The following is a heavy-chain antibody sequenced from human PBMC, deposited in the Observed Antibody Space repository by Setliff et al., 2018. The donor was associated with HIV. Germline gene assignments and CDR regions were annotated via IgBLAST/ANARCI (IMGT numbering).Heavy chain of an antibody. J-gene: IGHJ4*02. Sequence: SETLSLTCAVYGGSVSGHYWGWFRQPPGKGLEWIGEITPTGDTNYIPSLKSRVAMSLDTSKNQFSLKLRSVTAADTAVYYCSNWNTTVDADSWGQGTRVTVSS. CDR2: ITPTGDT. CDR1: GGSVSGHY. V-gene: IGHV4-34*01. D-gene: IGHD1-1*01. CDR3: SNWNTTVDADS.